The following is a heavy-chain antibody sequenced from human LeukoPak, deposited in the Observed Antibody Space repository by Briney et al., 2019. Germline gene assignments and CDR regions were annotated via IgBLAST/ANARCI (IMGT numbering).Heavy chain of an antibody. D-gene: IGHD6-13*01. J-gene: IGHJ4*02. CDR1: GGSINSTNHY. Sequence: SETLSLTCTVSGGSINSTNHYWGWIRQPPGKGLEWIGTMYYSGSTYYNPSLKSRVTISVDTSKNQFSLKLSSVTAADTAIYYCARQVTSSRRTPFDYWGQATLVTVS. V-gene: IGHV4-39*01. CDR2: MYYSGST. CDR3: ARQVTSSRRTPFDY.